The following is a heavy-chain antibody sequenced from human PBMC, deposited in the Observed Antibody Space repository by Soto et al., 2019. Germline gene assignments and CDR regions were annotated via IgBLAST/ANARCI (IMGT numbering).Heavy chain of an antibody. V-gene: IGHV1-69*06. J-gene: IGHJ4*02. CDR3: ARDGTQYDSKGHSL. CDR2: IIPMFGTI. CDR1: GGTFNNYA. D-gene: IGHD3-22*01. Sequence: QVKLVQSGAEVKKPGSSVKVSCKASGGTFNNYAISWVRQAPGQGLEWMGKIIPMFGTIHFAQKFEGRVTITADTSATTGYMELSSLNSGDTAIYYCARDGTQYDSKGHSLWGQGTLVTVS.